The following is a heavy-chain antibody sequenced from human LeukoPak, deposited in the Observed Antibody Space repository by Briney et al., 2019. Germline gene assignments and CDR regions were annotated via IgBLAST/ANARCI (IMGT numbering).Heavy chain of an antibody. D-gene: IGHD2-2*03. CDR2: ISSSSSYI. Sequence: GGSLRLSCAASGFTFSSYSMNWVRQAPGKGLEWVSSISSSSSYIYYADSVKGRFTISRDNAKNSLYLQMNSLRAEDTAVYYCATFGYCSSTSCQADIYYYYGMDVWGQGTTVTVS. J-gene: IGHJ6*02. CDR1: GFTFSSYS. CDR3: ATFGYCSSTSCQADIYYYYGMDV. V-gene: IGHV3-21*01.